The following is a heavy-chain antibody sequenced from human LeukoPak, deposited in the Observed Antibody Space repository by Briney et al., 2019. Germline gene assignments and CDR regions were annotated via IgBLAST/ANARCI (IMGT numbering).Heavy chain of an antibody. CDR1: GYSFTNHW. J-gene: IGHJ4*02. Sequence: GESLKISCKGSGYSFTNHWIGWVRQMPGKGLEWMGIIYPGDSDTRYSPSFQGRVTISADKSISMAYLQWSSLKASDTAMYYCARLPQWGGTYHFDYWGQGALLAVSS. CDR2: IYPGDSDT. V-gene: IGHV5-51*01. CDR3: ARLPQWGGTYHFDY. D-gene: IGHD1-26*01.